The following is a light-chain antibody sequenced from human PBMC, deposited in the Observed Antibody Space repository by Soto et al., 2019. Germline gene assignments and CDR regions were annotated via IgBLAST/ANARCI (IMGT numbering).Light chain of an antibody. J-gene: IGKJ2*01. CDR1: QSVSSY. V-gene: IGKV3-11*01. CDR2: EAS. Sequence: EIVLTQSPATLSLSPGERATLSCRASQSVSSYLAWYQQKPGQAPRLLIYEASNRATGIPARFSGSGSGTDFTLTISSLEPEDFAVYYCWQNTFGQGTKLEIK. CDR3: WQNT.